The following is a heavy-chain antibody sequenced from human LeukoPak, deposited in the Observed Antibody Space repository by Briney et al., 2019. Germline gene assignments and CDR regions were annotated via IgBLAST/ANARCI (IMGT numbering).Heavy chain of an antibody. CDR2: ISSSGSTI. Sequence: GGSLRLSCAASGFTFSSYEMNWVRQAPGKGLEWVSYISSSGSTIYYADSVKGRFTISRDNAKNSLYLQMNGLRAEDTAVYYCARGGYCSSTSCYVGTVDYWGQGTLVTVSS. D-gene: IGHD2-2*01. J-gene: IGHJ4*02. CDR3: ARGGYCSSTSCYVGTVDY. V-gene: IGHV3-48*03. CDR1: GFTFSSYE.